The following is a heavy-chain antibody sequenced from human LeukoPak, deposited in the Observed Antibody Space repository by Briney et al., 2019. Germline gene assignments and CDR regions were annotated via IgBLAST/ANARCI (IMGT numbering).Heavy chain of an antibody. CDR2: IYYSGST. J-gene: IGHJ3*02. CDR3: ARQSSGWYRDAFDI. CDR1: GGSVSSGSYY. Sequence: SETLSLTCTVSGGSVSSGSYYWSWIRQPPGKGLEWIGYIYYSGSTNYNPSLKSRVTISVDTYKNQFSLKLRSVTAADTAVYYCARQSSGWYRDAFDIWGQGTMVTVSS. V-gene: IGHV4-61*01. D-gene: IGHD6-19*01.